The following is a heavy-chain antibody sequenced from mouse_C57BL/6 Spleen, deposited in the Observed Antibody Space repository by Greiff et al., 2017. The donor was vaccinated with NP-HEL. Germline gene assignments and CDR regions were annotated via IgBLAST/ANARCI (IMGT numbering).Heavy chain of an antibody. V-gene: IGHV14-2*01. CDR3: ARGVYDGYYVWYFDV. D-gene: IGHD2-3*01. CDR1: GFNFKDYY. Sequence: VQLQQSGAELVKPGASVKLSCTASGFNFKDYYMHWVKQRTEQGLEWIGRIYPEDGETKYAPKFQGKATLTADTSSNTAYLQLSSLTAEDTAVYYCARGVYDGYYVWYFDVWGTGTTVTVSS. CDR2: IYPEDGET. J-gene: IGHJ1*03.